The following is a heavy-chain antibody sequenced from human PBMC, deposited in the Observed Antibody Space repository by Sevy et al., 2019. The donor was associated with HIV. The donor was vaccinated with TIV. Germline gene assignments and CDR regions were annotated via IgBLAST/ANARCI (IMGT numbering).Heavy chain of an antibody. CDR2: ISSSSSYI. CDR1: GFTFSSYS. D-gene: IGHD6-6*01. J-gene: IGHJ3*02. Sequence: GGSLRLSCAASGFTFSSYSMNWVRQAPGKGLEWVSYISSSSSYIYYADSVKGRFTISRDNAKNSLYLQMNSLRAEDTAVYYCARALYSSSSDWAFDIWGQGTMVTVSS. V-gene: IGHV3-21*05. CDR3: ARALYSSSSDWAFDI.